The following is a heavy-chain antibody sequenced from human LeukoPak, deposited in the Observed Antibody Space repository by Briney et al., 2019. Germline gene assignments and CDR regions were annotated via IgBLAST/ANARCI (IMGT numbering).Heavy chain of an antibody. CDR2: IEPSDSYT. CDR3: ARAGGYSSSWTFDY. J-gene: IGHJ4*02. CDR1: GYSFTSYW. V-gene: IGHV5-10-1*01. D-gene: IGHD6-13*01. Sequence: KPGESLKISCKGSGYSFTSYWISWVRQMPGKGLEWMGRIEPSDSYTNYSPSFQGHVTISADKSISTAYLQWSSLKASDTAMYYCARAGGYSSSWTFDYWGQGTLVTVSS.